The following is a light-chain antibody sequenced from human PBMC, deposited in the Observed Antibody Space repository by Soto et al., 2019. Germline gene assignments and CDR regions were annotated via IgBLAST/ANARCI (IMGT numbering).Light chain of an antibody. J-gene: IGLJ2*01. Sequence: QSALTQPRSVSGSPGLSVTISCTGTSSDVGGYNYVSWYQQHPGKAPKLMIFDVIKRPSGVPDRFSGSKSGNTASLTISGLQAEDEADYYCCSFAGNSGVVFGGGTKLTVL. CDR1: SSDVGGYNY. CDR2: DVI. CDR3: CSFAGNSGVV. V-gene: IGLV2-11*01.